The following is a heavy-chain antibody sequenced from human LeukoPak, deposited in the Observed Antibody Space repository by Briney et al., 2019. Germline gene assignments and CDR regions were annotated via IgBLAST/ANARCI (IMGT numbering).Heavy chain of an antibody. CDR2: ISGSGSTK. Sequence: GGSLRLSCGASGIAFSSYSMNWVRQAPGKGLEWVSYISGSGSTKYYADSVKGRFTISRDNARNSLYLQMNSLRAEDTAVYFCARGGLSIMGYWGQGTLVTVSS. V-gene: IGHV3-48*01. CDR1: GIAFSSYS. D-gene: IGHD2/OR15-2a*01. J-gene: IGHJ4*02. CDR3: ARGGLSIMGY.